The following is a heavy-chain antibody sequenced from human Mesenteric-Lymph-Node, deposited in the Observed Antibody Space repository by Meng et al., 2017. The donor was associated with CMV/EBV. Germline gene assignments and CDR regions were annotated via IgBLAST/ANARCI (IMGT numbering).Heavy chain of an antibody. Sequence: QVQLHQWGGGLLKPSETLSVTCAVYGGSFSGYYWNWIRQSSEKGLEWIGEINHSGSTTYNPSFTSRIIISVNTSTNQISLNMSSVTAADTAVYYCARGSSYDILTGYFDYWGQGALVTVSS. J-gene: IGHJ4*02. CDR2: INHSGST. D-gene: IGHD3-9*01. CDR1: GGSFSGYY. V-gene: IGHV4-34*01. CDR3: ARGSSYDILTGYFDY.